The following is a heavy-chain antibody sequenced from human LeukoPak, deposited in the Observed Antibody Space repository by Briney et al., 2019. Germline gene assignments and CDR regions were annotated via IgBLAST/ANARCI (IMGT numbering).Heavy chain of an antibody. V-gene: IGHV3-30*03. D-gene: IGHD6-13*01. J-gene: IGHJ4*02. Sequence: GGSLRLSCAASGFTFSSYWMHWVRQAPGKGLEWVAVISYDGSNKYYADSVKGRFTISRDNSKNTLYLQMNSLRAEDTAVYYCASSLPRYSSSWYLFNYWGQGTLVTVSS. CDR2: ISYDGSNK. CDR3: ASSLPRYSSSWYLFNY. CDR1: GFTFSSYW.